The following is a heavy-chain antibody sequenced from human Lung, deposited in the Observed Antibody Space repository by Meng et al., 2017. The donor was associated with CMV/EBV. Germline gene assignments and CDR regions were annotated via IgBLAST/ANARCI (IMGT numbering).Heavy chain of an antibody. CDR1: GFTFSSYA. D-gene: IGHD3-22*01. Sequence: QVQLVESGGGVVQPGRYLRLSCAASGFTFSSYAMHWVRQAPGKGLEWVAVISYDGSNKYYADSVKGRFTISRDNSKNTLYLQMNSLRAEDTAVYYCARDDSSSWGQGTLVTVSS. CDR3: ARDDSSS. CDR2: ISYDGSNK. V-gene: IGHV3-30-3*01. J-gene: IGHJ5*02.